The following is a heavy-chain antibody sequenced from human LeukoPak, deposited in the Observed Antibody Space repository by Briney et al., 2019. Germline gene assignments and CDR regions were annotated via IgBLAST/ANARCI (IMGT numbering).Heavy chain of an antibody. CDR1: GYTFSSYY. CDR3: ARAPLVGATTINFDY. D-gene: IGHD1-26*01. J-gene: IGHJ4*02. Sequence: ASVKVSCKASGYTFSSYYMNWVRQAPGQGLEWMGWTNPNSGGSYFAQKFKGRATMTRDTSISTAYMELSRLTSDDTAVYYCARAPLVGATTINFDYWGQGTLVTVSS. V-gene: IGHV1-2*02. CDR2: TNPNSGGS.